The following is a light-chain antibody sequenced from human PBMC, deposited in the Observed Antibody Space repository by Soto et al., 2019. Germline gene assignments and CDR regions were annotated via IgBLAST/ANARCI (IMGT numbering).Light chain of an antibody. CDR3: TSNTTSAPHV. V-gene: IGLV2-14*01. CDR1: SSDVGGYNY. Sequence: QSVLTQPASVSGSPGQSITISCTGTSSDVGGYNYVSWYQQHPGKAPKLMIYDVSNRPSGVSNRFSGSKSGNTASLTISGLQAEDEADYYCTSNTTSAPHVFGTGTKVPV. J-gene: IGLJ1*01. CDR2: DVS.